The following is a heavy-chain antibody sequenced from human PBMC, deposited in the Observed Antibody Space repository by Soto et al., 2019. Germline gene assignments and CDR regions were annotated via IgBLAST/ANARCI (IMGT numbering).Heavy chain of an antibody. D-gene: IGHD1-26*01. CDR3: ARGATANPLYYYYYGMDV. CDR2: ISGSGGST. Sequence: GGSLRLSCAASGFTFSSYAMSWVRQAPGKGLEWVSAISGSGGSTYYADSLKGRFTISRDNSKNTLYLQMNSLRAEDTAVYYCARGATANPLYYYYYGMDVWGQGTTVTVSS. V-gene: IGHV3-23*01. J-gene: IGHJ6*02. CDR1: GFTFSSYA.